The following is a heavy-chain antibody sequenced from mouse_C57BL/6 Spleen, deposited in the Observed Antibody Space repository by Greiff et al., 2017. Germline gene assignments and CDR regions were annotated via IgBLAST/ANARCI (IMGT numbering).Heavy chain of an antibody. Sequence: QVQLMQSGPGLVQPSQTLSITCTVSGFSLTSYGVHWVRQSPGKGLEWLGVIWRGGSTVYNAAIVSRLSITKDNSTSQVFFKMSSLQADDTAIYCCAGDYGAFDYWGQGTLVTVSA. V-gene: IGHV2-5*01. CDR1: GFSLTSYG. D-gene: IGHD2-4*01. CDR2: IWRGGST. CDR3: AGDYGAFDY. J-gene: IGHJ3*01.